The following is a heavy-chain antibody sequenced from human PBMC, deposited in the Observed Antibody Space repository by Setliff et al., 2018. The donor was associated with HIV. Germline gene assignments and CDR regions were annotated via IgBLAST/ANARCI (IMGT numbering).Heavy chain of an antibody. CDR2: IYYSGTT. Sequence: SETLSLTCTVSGGSISGSSYYWGWIRQPPGKGLEWIGSIYYSGTTYYKPSLKSRVTMSVDTSKNHFSLRLNSVTATDTAVYYCARHVRGGDMRRSFDFWGQGTLVTVSS. CDR3: ARHVRGGDMRRSFDF. V-gene: IGHV4-39*01. D-gene: IGHD2-21*01. J-gene: IGHJ4*02. CDR1: GGSISGSSYY.